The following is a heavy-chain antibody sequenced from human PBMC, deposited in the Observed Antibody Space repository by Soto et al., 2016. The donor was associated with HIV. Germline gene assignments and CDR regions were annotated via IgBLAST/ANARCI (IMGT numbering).Heavy chain of an antibody. CDR3: ARFSGIEI. V-gene: IGHV3-53*02. CDR2: IYDSIST. CDR1: GFTVSSSY. J-gene: IGHJ3*02. Sequence: EVQLVETGGGLIHPGGSLRLSCAASGFTVSSSYMSWVRQAPGKGLEWVSVIYDSISTYYADSVKGRFTISRDSSKNTLYLQMNSLRAEDTAVYYCARFSGIEIWGQGTVVHRLF.